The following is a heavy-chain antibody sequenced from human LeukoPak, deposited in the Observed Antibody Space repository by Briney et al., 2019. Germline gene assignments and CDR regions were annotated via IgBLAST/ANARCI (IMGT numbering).Heavy chain of an antibody. J-gene: IGHJ5*02. Sequence: ASVKVSCTASGYTFPSYFMHWVRQAPGQGLEWMGIINPTGGSTTYAQKFQGRVTMTRDTSTSTVYMELSSLRSDDTAVYYCARDQYYYGSGRGANWFDPWGQGTLVTVSS. CDR1: GYTFPSYF. V-gene: IGHV1-46*01. D-gene: IGHD3-10*01. CDR3: ARDQYYYGSGRGANWFDP. CDR2: INPTGGST.